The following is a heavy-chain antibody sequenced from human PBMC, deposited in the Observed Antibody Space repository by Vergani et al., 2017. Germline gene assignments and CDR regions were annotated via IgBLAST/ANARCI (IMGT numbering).Heavy chain of an antibody. J-gene: IGHJ6*02. CDR3: ARDQPYDFWSGALYYYYGMDV. D-gene: IGHD3-3*01. CDR1: GYTFTGYY. Sequence: QVQLVQSGAEVKKPGASVKVSCKASGYTFTGYYMHWVRQAPGQGLEWMGWINPNSGGTNYAQKFQGRVTMTRDTSISTAYMELSRLRSDDTAVYYCARDQPYDFWSGALYYYYGMDVWGQGP. V-gene: IGHV1-2*02. CDR2: INPNSGGT.